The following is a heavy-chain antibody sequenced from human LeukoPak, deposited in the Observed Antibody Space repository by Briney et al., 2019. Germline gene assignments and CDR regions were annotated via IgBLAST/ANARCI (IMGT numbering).Heavy chain of an antibody. J-gene: IGHJ4*02. D-gene: IGHD6-19*01. CDR3: ARGLSSGWYYGPDY. Sequence: PGGSLRLSCAASGFTLSVYSMNWVRQAPGKGLEWVSCISTTSSYIYYADSVKGRFTISRDNAKNSLYLQMHNLRAEDTAVYYCARGLSSGWYYGPDYWGQGTLVTVCS. CDR2: ISTTSSYI. V-gene: IGHV3-21*01. CDR1: GFTLSVYS.